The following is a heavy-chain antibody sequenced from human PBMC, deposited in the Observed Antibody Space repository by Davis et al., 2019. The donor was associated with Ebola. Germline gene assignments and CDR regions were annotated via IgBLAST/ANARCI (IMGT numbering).Heavy chain of an antibody. Sequence: SETLSLTCTVSGGSISSYYWSWIRQPPGKGLEWIGYIYHSGSTYYNPSLKSRVTISVDTSRNQFSLRLSSVTAADTAVYHCARHSPASAFDIWGQGTMITVSS. J-gene: IGHJ3*02. CDR1: GGSISSYY. V-gene: IGHV4-59*08. CDR3: ARHSPASAFDI. CDR2: IYHSGST.